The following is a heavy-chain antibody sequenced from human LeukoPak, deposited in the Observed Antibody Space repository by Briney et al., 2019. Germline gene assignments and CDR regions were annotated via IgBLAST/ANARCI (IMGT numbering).Heavy chain of an antibody. J-gene: IGHJ4*02. CDR3: ARRMVRGVIFDY. V-gene: IGHV4-59*01. CDR2: IYYSGST. D-gene: IGHD3-10*01. Sequence: MPSETLSLTCTVSGGSISSYYWSWIRQPPGKGLEWIGCIYYSGSTNYNPSLKSRVTISVDTSKNQFSLKLSSVTAADTAVYYCARRMVRGVIFDYWGQGTLVTVSS. CDR1: GGSISSYY.